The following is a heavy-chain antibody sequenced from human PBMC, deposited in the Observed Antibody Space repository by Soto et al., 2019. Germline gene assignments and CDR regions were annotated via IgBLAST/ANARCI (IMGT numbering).Heavy chain of an antibody. D-gene: IGHD3-22*01. CDR2: IYYSGST. CDR1: GGSISSSSYY. J-gene: IGHJ4*02. V-gene: IGHV4-39*01. CDR3: ARQSVDSCGYYLDY. Sequence: SETLSLTCTVSGGSISSSSYYWGWIRQPPGKGLEWIGSIYYSGSTYYNPSLKSRVTISVDTSKNQFSLKLSSVTAADTAVYYCARQSVDSCGYYLDYWGQGTLVTVSS.